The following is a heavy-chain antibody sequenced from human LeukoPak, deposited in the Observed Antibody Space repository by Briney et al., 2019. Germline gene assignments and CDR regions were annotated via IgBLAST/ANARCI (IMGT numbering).Heavy chain of an antibody. V-gene: IGHV4-39*01. CDR3: ASSRRYDFWSGYGFGY. CDR1: GGSISSSSYY. CDR2: IYYSGST. Sequence: SETLSLTCTVSGGSISSSSYYWGWIRQPPGTGLEWIGSIYYSGSTYYNPSLKSRVTISVDTSKNQFSLKLSSVTAADTAVYYCASSRRYDFWSGYGFGYWGQGTLVTVSS. D-gene: IGHD3-3*01. J-gene: IGHJ4*02.